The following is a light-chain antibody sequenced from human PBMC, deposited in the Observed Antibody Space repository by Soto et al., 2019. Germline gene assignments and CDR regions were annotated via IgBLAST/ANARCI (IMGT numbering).Light chain of an antibody. CDR1: SSNIGAGYD. J-gene: IGLJ2*01. V-gene: IGLV1-40*01. CDR2: SNN. Sequence: QSVLTQPPSVSGAPGQSVTISCTGSSSNIGAGYDVHWYQQLPGTAPKLLIYSNNNRPSGVPDRFSGSKSGTSASLAITGLQAEDDADYYCQSYDSSLTGGIFGGGTKLTVL. CDR3: QSYDSSLTGGI.